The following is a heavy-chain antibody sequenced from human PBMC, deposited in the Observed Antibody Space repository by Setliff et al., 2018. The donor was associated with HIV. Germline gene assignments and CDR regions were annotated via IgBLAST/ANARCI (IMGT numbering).Heavy chain of an antibody. V-gene: IGHV1-2*02. Sequence: ASVKVSCKTSGYTFTGYYVHWVRQAPGQGLEWMGWINPNNGDTNYAQKFQGRVTMTRDTSISTAYMELSSLRSDDTAVYYCARDYCSSTTCEDYFDYWGQGTLVTVSS. CDR2: INPNNGDT. D-gene: IGHD2-2*01. J-gene: IGHJ4*02. CDR3: ARDYCSSTTCEDYFDY. CDR1: GYTFTGYY.